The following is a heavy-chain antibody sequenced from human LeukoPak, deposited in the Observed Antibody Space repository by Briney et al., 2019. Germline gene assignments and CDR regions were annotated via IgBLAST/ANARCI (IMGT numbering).Heavy chain of an antibody. Sequence: GGSLRLSCAASGFTFSSYWMSWVRQAPGKGLEWVANIKQDGSEKYYVDSVKGRFTISRDNAKNSLYLQMNSLRAEDTAVYYCARALGWELLVFDYWGQGTLVTVSS. V-gene: IGHV3-7*01. CDR1: GFTFSSYW. J-gene: IGHJ4*02. CDR3: ARALGWELLVFDY. D-gene: IGHD1-26*01. CDR2: IKQDGSEK.